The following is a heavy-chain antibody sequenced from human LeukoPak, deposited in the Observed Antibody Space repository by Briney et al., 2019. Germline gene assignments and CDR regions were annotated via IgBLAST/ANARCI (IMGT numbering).Heavy chain of an antibody. J-gene: IGHJ6*03. CDR2: INAGNGNT. Sequence: GASVKVSCKASGYTFTSYAMHWVRQAPGQRLEWMGWINAGNGNTKYSQKFQGRVTITRDTSASTAYMELSSLRSEDTAVYYCARGAAGGWNYEGGMDVWGKGTTVTVSS. D-gene: IGHD1-7*01. V-gene: IGHV1-3*01. CDR3: ARGAAGGWNYEGGMDV. CDR1: GYTFTSYA.